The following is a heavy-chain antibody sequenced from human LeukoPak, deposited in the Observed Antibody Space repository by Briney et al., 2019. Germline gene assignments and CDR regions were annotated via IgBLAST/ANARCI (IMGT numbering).Heavy chain of an antibody. Sequence: GSLRLSCAASGFTFSSYAMSWVRQAPGKGLEWVSYISSISSGRYYADFVQGRFTISRDNAKNSLYLQMNSLRAEDTAIYYCARERNWCPDYWGQGTLVTVSS. CDR2: ISSISSGR. CDR3: ARERNWCPDY. D-gene: IGHD1-1*01. V-gene: IGHV3-48*04. CDR1: GFTFSSYA. J-gene: IGHJ4*02.